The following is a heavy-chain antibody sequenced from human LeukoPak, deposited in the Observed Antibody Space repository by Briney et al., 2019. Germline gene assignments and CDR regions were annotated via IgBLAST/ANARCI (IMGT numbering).Heavy chain of an antibody. V-gene: IGHV3-74*01. D-gene: IGHD2-8*01. J-gene: IGHJ4*02. Sequence: PGGSLRLSCAVSGFTFGGRLMHWVRQAPGKGLVWVALIKDDGSTTNYADSVKGRFTASRDDAKNTVYLQMSSPRAEDTAVYYCHPLAFVTNWGQGTLVTVSS. CDR2: IKDDGSTT. CDR1: GFTFGGRL. CDR3: HPLAFVTN.